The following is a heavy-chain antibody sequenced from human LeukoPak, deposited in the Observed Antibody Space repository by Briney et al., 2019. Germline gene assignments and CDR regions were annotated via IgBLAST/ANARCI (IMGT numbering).Heavy chain of an antibody. J-gene: IGHJ4*02. D-gene: IGHD3-10*02. V-gene: IGHV4-39*01. CDR2: IYYRGST. Sequence: SETLSLTGIVSGASITSSSYYSGWLRQPPWKGLERIGGIYYRGSTYYTPSLKSRVPISVGRSRNQFSLTLSSVTAPDTAAYFCALFQGKRFDYWGQGTLVTVSS. CDR3: ALFQGKRFDY. CDR1: GASITSSSYY.